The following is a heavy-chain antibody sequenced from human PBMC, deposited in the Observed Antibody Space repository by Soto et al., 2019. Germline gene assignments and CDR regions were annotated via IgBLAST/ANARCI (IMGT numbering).Heavy chain of an antibody. CDR3: ERVPPEYYFDY. CDR2: IYYSGST. CDR1: GGSISSGGYY. J-gene: IGHJ4*02. Sequence: PTETLSLTCTVSGGSISSGGYYWSWIRQHPGKGLEWIGYIYYSGSTYYNPSLKSRVTISVDTSKNQFSLKLSSVTAADTAVYYCERVPPEYYFDYWGQGTLVTV. V-gene: IGHV4-31*03.